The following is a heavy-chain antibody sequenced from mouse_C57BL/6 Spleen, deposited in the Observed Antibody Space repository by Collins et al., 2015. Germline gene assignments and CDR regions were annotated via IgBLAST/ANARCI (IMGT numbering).Heavy chain of an antibody. J-gene: IGHJ4*01. CDR1: GFNIKDYY. CDR3: NAGPMDY. Sequence: EVQLQQSGAELVRSGASVKLSCTASGFNIKDYYMHWVKQRPEQGLEWIGWIDPENGDTEYAPKFQGKATMTADTSSNTAYLQLSSLTSEDTAVYYCNAGPMDYWGQGTSVTVSS. D-gene: IGHD3-3*01. V-gene: IGHV14-4*02. CDR2: IDPENGDT.